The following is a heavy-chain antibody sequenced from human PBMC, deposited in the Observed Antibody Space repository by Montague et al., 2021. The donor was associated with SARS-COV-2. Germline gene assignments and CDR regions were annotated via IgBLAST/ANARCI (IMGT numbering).Heavy chain of an antibody. CDR1: GDSVSSNSVA. D-gene: IGHD6-19*01. V-gene: IGHV6-1*01. CDR3: VRYSGWFYFDF. CDR2: TYYRSKWYS. J-gene: IGHJ4*02. Sequence: CAISGDSVSSNSVAWSWLRQSPSRGLGWLGRTYYRSKWYSDYAPSVRGRLTVNPDASKNEFSLELNYVTPEDTAVYYCVRYSGWFYFDFWGQGTLVTVSS.